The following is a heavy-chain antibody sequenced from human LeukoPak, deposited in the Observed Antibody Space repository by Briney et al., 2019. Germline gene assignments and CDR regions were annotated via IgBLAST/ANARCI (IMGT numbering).Heavy chain of an antibody. CDR2: IYYSGST. J-gene: IGHJ4*02. CDR3: ARDTGTVVDY. CDR1: GGSISTYY. Sequence: SETLSLTCTVSGGSISTYYWSWIRQPPGKGLEWIGYIYYSGSTNYNPSLKSRVTTSVDTSKNQFSLKLSPVTAADTAVYYCARDTGTVVDYWGQGTLVTVSS. D-gene: IGHD4-23*01. V-gene: IGHV4-59*01.